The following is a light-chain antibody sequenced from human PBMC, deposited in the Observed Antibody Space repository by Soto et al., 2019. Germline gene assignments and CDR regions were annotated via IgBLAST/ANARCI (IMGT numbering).Light chain of an antibody. V-gene: IGLV2-23*01. CDR1: SSDVGSYNL. CDR3: CSYAGSVYV. Sequence: QSVLTQPASVSGSPGQSITISCTGTSSDVGSYNLVSWYQQHPCKAPKLMIYEGSKRPSGVSNRFSGSKSGNTASLTISGLQAEDEADYYCCSYAGSVYVFGTGTKVTVL. J-gene: IGLJ1*01. CDR2: EGS.